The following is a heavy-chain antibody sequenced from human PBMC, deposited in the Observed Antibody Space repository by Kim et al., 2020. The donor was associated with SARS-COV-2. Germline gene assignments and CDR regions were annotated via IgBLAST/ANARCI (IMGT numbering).Heavy chain of an antibody. J-gene: IGHJ6*02. Sequence: ASVKVSCKASGYTFTSYAMNWVRQAPGQGLEWMGWINTNTGNPTYAQGFTGRFVFSLDTSVSTAYLQISSLKAEDTAVYYCARVAVTILGYYYYGMDVWGQGTTVTVSS. CDR1: GYTFTSYA. CDR2: INTNTGNP. D-gene: IGHD3-3*01. CDR3: ARVAVTILGYYYYGMDV. V-gene: IGHV7-4-1*02.